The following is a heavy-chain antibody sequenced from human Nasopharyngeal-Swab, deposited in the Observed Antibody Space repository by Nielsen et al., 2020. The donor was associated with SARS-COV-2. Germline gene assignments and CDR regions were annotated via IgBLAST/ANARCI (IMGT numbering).Heavy chain of an antibody. Sequence: WVRQAPGQGLEWMGRINPSSGGTNYAQKFQGRVTMTRDTSISTAYMELSRLRSDDTAVYYCARSHRPYYDFWSGYYAPHDAFDIWGQGTMVTVSS. CDR3: ARSHRPYYDFWSGYYAPHDAFDI. D-gene: IGHD3-3*01. CDR2: INPSSGGT. V-gene: IGHV1-2*06. J-gene: IGHJ3*02.